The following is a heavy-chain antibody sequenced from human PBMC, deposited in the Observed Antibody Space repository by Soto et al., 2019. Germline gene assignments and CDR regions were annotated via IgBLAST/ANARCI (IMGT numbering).Heavy chain of an antibody. V-gene: IGHV4-4*07. J-gene: IGHJ4*02. CDR2: IYTSGST. Sequence: SETLSLTCTVSGGSISSYYWSWIRQPAGKGLEWIGRIYTSGSTNYNPSLKSRVTMSVDTSKNQFSPKLSSMTAADTAVYYCARDLFISSSYPPVKTLDYWGQGTLVTVSS. CDR3: ARDLFISSSYPPVKTLDY. CDR1: GGSISSYY. D-gene: IGHD6-6*01.